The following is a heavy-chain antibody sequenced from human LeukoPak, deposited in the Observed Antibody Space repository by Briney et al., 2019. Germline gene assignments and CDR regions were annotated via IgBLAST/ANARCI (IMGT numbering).Heavy chain of an antibody. Sequence: SETLSLTCTVSGGSISSNNYYWGWIRQPPGKGLEWIGSVHSSGSTHYNPSLKSRVTISADTSTNQVSLKLSSVAATDTAVYFCARRGYHYEVDYWGQGTLVTVSS. D-gene: IGHD5-18*01. CDR1: GGSISSNNYY. V-gene: IGHV4-39*01. CDR3: ARRGYHYEVDY. CDR2: VHSSGST. J-gene: IGHJ4*02.